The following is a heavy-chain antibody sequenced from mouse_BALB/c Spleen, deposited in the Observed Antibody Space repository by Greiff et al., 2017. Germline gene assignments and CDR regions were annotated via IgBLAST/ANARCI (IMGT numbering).Heavy chain of an antibody. CDR3: ARDYGNYLYYFDY. D-gene: IGHD2-1*01. J-gene: IGHJ2*01. V-gene: IGHV5-17*02. CDR2: ISSGSSTI. Sequence: EVQLVESGGGLVQPGGSRKLSCAASGFTFSSFGMHWVRQAPEKGLEWVAYISSGSSTIYYADTVKGRFTISRDNPKNTLFLQMTSLRSEDTAMYYCARDYGNYLYYFDYWGQGTTLTVSS. CDR1: GFTFSSFG.